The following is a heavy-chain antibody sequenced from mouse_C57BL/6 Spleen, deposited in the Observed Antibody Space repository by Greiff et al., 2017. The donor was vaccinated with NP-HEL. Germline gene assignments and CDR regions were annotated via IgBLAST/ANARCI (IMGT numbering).Heavy chain of an antibody. CDR1: GYSFTDYN. D-gene: IGHD1-1*01. J-gene: IGHJ2*01. CDR3: ARGGIYYGKALYYFDY. Sequence: EVKLMESGPELVKPGASVKISCKASGYSFTDYNMNWVKQSNGKSLEWIGVINPNYGTTSYNQKFKGKATLTVDQSSSTAYMQLNSLTSEDSAVYYCARGGIYYGKALYYFDYWGQGTTLTVSS. CDR2: INPNYGTT. V-gene: IGHV1-39*01.